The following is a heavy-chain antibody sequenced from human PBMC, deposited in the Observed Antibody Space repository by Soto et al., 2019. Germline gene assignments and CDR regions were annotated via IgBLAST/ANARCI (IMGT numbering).Heavy chain of an antibody. CDR2: FVPMLDSA. CDR3: ARSYCGGDCYWDSFDY. J-gene: IGHJ4*02. D-gene: IGHD2-21*02. Sequence: SVKVSCKASGDTFYTYTFNWVRQAPGQGLEWMGRFVPMLDSANNAQTFQGRVTITADKSTSTVYMELSSLSSEDTAVYHCARSYCGGDCYWDSFDYWGQGTLVTVSS. V-gene: IGHV1-69*08. CDR1: GDTFYTYT.